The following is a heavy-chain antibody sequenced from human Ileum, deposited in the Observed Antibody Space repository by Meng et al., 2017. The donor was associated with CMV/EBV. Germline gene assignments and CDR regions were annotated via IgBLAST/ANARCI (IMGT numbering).Heavy chain of an antibody. Sequence: GESLKISCAASGFTFSSYALNWVRQAPGKGLEWVATLSHDGSNKYYADSVKGRFTISRDNSKNTLYLQMNSLRAEDTAVYYCARYSDFWSGVDYWGQGALVTVSS. J-gene: IGHJ4*02. CDR3: ARYSDFWSGVDY. CDR2: LSHDGSNK. V-gene: IGHV3-30*04. CDR1: GFTFSSYA. D-gene: IGHD3-3*01.